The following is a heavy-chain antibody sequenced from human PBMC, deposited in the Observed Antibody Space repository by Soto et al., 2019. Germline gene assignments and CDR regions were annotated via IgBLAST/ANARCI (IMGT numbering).Heavy chain of an antibody. CDR2: ISWDDVK. CDR1: GFSLTTSGVD. CDR3: STFVFDV. Sequence: QITLKESGPPLVKPTQTLKLTCTFSGFSLTTSGVDVGWLRQPPGKTLEWLALISWDDVKRYSPSLNSRLTITKDPSKNQVAVTMTHMDPVDTAPYYCSTFVFDVWGQGATVTVSS. D-gene: IGHD3-3*01. J-gene: IGHJ3*01. V-gene: IGHV2-5*02.